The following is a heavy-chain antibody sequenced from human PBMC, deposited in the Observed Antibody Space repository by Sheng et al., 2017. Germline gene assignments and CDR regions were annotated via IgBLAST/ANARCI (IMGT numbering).Heavy chain of an antibody. CDR2: INHSGST. CDR3: ARGRKVGCSGGSCYLLFGNDAFDI. V-gene: IGHV4-34*01. D-gene: IGHD2-15*01. CDR1: GGSFSGYY. Sequence: QVQLQQWGAGLLKPSETLSLTCAVYGGSFSGYYWSWIRQPPGRGLEWIGEINHSGSTNYNPSLKSRVTISVDTSKNQFSLKLSYVTAADTAVYYCARGRKVGCSGGSCYLLFGNDAFDIWGQGTMVT. J-gene: IGHJ3*02.